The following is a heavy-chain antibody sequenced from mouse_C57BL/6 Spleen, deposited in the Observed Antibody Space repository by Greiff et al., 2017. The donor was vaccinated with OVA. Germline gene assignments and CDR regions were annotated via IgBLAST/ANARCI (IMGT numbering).Heavy chain of an antibody. Sequence: EVQLVESGPGMVKPSQSLSLTCTVTGYSITSGYDWHWIRHFPGNKLEWMGYISYSGSTNYNPSLKSRISITHDTSKNHFFLKLNSVTTEDTATYYCARTGYWYFDVWGTGTTATVSS. CDR1: GYSITSGYD. J-gene: IGHJ1*03. V-gene: IGHV3-1*01. CDR2: ISYSGST. CDR3: ARTGYWYFDV. D-gene: IGHD4-1*01.